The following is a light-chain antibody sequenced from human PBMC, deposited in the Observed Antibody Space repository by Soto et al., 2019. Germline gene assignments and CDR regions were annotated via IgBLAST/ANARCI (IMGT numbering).Light chain of an antibody. CDR2: DAS. CDR3: QEYNSWRGEWT. J-gene: IGKJ1*01. Sequence: DIQMTQSPSTLSASVGDRVTITCRASQSINIWLAWYQQKAGKAPKLLIYDASTLESGAPSRYSGSGSRTEFTLTISILQHDDFATYFCQEYNSWRGEWTFGQGTKVDIK. CDR1: QSINIW. V-gene: IGKV1-5*01.